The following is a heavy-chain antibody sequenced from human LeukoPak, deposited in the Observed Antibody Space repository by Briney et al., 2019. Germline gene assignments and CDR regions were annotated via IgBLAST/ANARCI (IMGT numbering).Heavy chain of an antibody. CDR2: IYYSGST. CDR3: ASLTGVRGSYYRY. J-gene: IGHJ4*02. V-gene: IGHV4-39*07. Sequence: SETLSLTCTVSGGSISSSNYYWGWIRQPPGKGLEWIGSIYYSGSTYYNPSLKSRVTISVDTSKNQFSLKLSSVTAADTAVYYCASLTGVRGSYYRYWGQGTLVTVYS. CDR1: GGSISSSNYY. D-gene: IGHD1-26*01.